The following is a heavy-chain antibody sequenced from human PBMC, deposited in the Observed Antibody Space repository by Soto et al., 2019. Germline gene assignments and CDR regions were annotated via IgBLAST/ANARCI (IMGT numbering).Heavy chain of an antibody. CDR2: ISYDGSNK. CDR1: GLTFSSYG. CDR3: ARDRLRLGELSLLGYFDY. J-gene: IGHJ4*02. Sequence: GGSLRLSCAASGLTFSSYGMHCVRQAPDKGLEWVAVISYDGSNKYYADSVKGRFTISRDNSKNTLSVQMDSLRAEDTAVYYCARDRLRLGELSLLGYFDYWGQGTLVTVSS. D-gene: IGHD3-16*02. V-gene: IGHV3-30*19.